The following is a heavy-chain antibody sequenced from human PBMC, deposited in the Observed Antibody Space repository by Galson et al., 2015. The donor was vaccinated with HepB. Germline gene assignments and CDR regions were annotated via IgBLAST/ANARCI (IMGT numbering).Heavy chain of an antibody. CDR1: GYTFTSYY. D-gene: IGHD3-22*01. CDR3: ARDGTTYYYDSSGKRYYYGMDV. V-gene: IGHV1-46*01. CDR2: INPSGGST. J-gene: IGHJ6*02. Sequence: SVKVSCKASGYTFTSYYMHWVRQAPGQGLEWMGIINPSGGSTSYAQKFQGRVTMTRDTSTSTVYMELSSLRSEDTAVYYCARDGTTYYYDSSGKRYYYGMDVWGQGTTVTVSS.